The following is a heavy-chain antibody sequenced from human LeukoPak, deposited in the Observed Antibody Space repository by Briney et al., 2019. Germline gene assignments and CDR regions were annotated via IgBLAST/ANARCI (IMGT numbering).Heavy chain of an antibody. CDR2: IVVGSGNT. CDR3: AAEDDYYDSSGSDAFDI. CDR1: GFTFTSSA. Sequence: SVKVSCKASGFTFTSSAMQWVRQARGQRLEWIGWIVVGSGNTNYAQKFQERVTITRDMSTSTAYMELSSPRSEDTAVYYCAAEDDYYDSSGSDAFDIWGQGTMVTVSS. V-gene: IGHV1-58*02. J-gene: IGHJ3*02. D-gene: IGHD3-22*01.